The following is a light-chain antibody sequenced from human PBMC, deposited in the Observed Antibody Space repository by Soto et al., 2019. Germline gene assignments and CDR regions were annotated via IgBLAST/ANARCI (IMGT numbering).Light chain of an antibody. V-gene: IGLV2-23*02. Sequence: QSALTQAASVSGSPGQSINISCTGTSSDSGTYNLVSWYQQHPGKAPKLMIYEVNKRPSGVSDRFSGSKSGNTASLTISGLQAEDEADYYCCSSAGISTLYVFGTGTKLTVL. J-gene: IGLJ1*01. CDR1: SSDSGTYNL. CDR2: EVN. CDR3: CSSAGISTLYV.